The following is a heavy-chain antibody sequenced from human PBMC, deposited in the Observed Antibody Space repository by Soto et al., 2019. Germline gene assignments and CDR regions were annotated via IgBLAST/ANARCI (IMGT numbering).Heavy chain of an antibody. V-gene: IGHV3-74*01. D-gene: IGHD5-18*01. Sequence: GGSLRLSXAASGFTFSSYWMHWVRQAPGKGLVWVSRINSDGSSTSYADSVKGRFTISRDNAKNTLYLQMNSLRAEDTAVYYCARDREDTARASFLYYYYYYGMDVWGQGTTVTVSS. J-gene: IGHJ6*02. CDR2: INSDGSST. CDR1: GFTFSSYW. CDR3: ARDREDTARASFLYYYYYYGMDV.